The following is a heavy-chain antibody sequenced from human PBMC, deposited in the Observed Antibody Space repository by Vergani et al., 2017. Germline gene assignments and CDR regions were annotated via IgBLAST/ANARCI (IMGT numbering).Heavy chain of an antibody. D-gene: IGHD2-2*02. Sequence: QVQLQESGPGLVKPSETLSLTCTVSGGSISSYYWSWIRQPPGKGLEWIGYIYYSGSTNYNPSLKSRVTISVDTSKNQFSLSLSSVTAADTAVYYCASDSQWEYGSSTSCYSEVSTGALFDYWGQGTLVTVSS. V-gene: IGHV4-59*01. CDR1: GGSISSYY. CDR2: IYYSGST. J-gene: IGHJ4*02. CDR3: ASDSQWEYGSSTSCYSEVSTGALFDY.